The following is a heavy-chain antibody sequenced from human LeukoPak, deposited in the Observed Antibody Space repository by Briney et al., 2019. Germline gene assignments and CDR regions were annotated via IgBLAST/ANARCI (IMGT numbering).Heavy chain of an antibody. CDR3: AKDQTSTPPGALDI. J-gene: IGHJ3*02. CDR1: GCSFDDYA. CDR2: ICWNRGSI. Sequence: GRSLRLSCAASGCSFDDYARHWVRQAPGKGLEWVSGICWNRGSIGYAGSVRGRVTISRETAKNSRCLRMNSVRAEETGLYYSAKDQTSTPPGALDIRREQTIVT. V-gene: IGHV3-9*01. D-gene: IGHD2-15*01.